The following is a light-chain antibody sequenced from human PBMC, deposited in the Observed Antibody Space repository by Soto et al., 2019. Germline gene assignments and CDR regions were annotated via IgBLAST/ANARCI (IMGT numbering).Light chain of an antibody. J-gene: IGKJ5*01. Sequence: DIQMTQSPSSLSASVVDRVTITCLASQDITNYLNWYQQKPGKAPRLLLYDASSLETGVPSRFSGSGSGTDFTFTISSLQPEDIATYYCQHYDHLPITFGQGTRLEI. CDR2: DAS. V-gene: IGKV1-33*01. CDR1: QDITNY. CDR3: QHYDHLPIT.